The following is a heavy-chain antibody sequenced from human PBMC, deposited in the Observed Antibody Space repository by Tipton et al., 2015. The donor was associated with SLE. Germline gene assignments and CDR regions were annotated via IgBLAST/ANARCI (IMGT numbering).Heavy chain of an antibody. CDR3: ARLGGNGWLAAFDI. CDR2: IYYSGNT. CDR1: GGSISSYY. Sequence: TLSLTCTVSGGSISSYYWSWIRQPPGKGLEWIGYIYYSGNTKYNPSLKSRVTIPVDTSKNHFSLKLTSGTAADTAVYYCARLGGNGWLAAFDIWGQGTMVTVSS. J-gene: IGHJ3*02. V-gene: IGHV4-59*08. D-gene: IGHD6-19*01.